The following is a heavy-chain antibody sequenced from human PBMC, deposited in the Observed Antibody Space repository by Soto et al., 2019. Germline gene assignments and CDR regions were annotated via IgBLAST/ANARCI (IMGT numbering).Heavy chain of an antibody. J-gene: IGHJ4*02. V-gene: IGHV4-59*01. Sequence: SETLSLTCTVSGGSITTYQWSWIRQPPGKGLEWIGGYSGFTDYNPSLESRATISVDHSKNQFSLTLRSVTAADTAVYYCARDYGDYSLFFDYWGQGALVTVSS. CDR1: GGSITTYQ. CDR2: YSGFT. CDR3: ARDYGDYSLFFDY. D-gene: IGHD4-17*01.